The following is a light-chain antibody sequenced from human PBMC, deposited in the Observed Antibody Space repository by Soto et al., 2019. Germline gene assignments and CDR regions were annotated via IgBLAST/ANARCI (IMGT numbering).Light chain of an antibody. CDR3: QQYNSYSQT. CDR2: DAS. J-gene: IGKJ1*01. Sequence: DIQMTQSPSTLSASVGDRVTITCRASQSISSWFAWYQQKPGKAPKLLIYDASSLESGVPSRFSGSGSGTEFTLTISSLQPDDFATYYCQQYNSYSQTFGQGTQGGYQ. CDR1: QSISSW. V-gene: IGKV1-5*01.